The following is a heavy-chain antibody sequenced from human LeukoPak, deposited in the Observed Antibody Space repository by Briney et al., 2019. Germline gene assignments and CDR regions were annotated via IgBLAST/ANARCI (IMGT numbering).Heavy chain of an antibody. D-gene: IGHD3-22*01. CDR3: ARQYSYDSSGYYPWDY. CDR1: GLTFSSYW. Sequence: PGGSLRLSCVASGLTFSSYWMHWVRQAPGKGLVRVSRINSDGSSTTYADSVKGRFTISRDNAENTLYLQMNSLRAEDTAMYYCARQYSYDSSGYYPWDYWGQGTLVTVSS. V-gene: IGHV3-74*01. J-gene: IGHJ4*02. CDR2: INSDGSST.